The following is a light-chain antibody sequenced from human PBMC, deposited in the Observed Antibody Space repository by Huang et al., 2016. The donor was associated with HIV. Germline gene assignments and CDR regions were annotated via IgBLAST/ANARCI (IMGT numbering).Light chain of an antibody. CDR2: ATS. Sequence: DIQMTQSPSSLSASVGDRVTITCRASQGIGHSLAWYQQKPEKAPRLLLYATSRLESGVPSRFSGSGSGTHYTLTISTLQPEDIASYYCQQYHGIPWTFGQGTKVEIK. CDR1: QGIGHS. V-gene: IGKV1-NL1*01. J-gene: IGKJ1*01. CDR3: QQYHGIPWT.